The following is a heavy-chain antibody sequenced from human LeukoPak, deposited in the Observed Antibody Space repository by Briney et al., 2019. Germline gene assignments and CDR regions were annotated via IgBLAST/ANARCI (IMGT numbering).Heavy chain of an antibody. J-gene: IGHJ4*02. CDR3: AKFNPPTVY. D-gene: IGHD1-1*01. Sequence: GGSLRLSCTASGFTFSTYWMSWVRQAPGKGLEWVANTREDGSEKYYVDSVKGRFTISRDNSKNTLYLQMNNLRAEDTAVYYCAKFNPPTVYWGQGTLVTVSS. CDR2: TREDGSEK. V-gene: IGHV3-7*03. CDR1: GFTFSTYW.